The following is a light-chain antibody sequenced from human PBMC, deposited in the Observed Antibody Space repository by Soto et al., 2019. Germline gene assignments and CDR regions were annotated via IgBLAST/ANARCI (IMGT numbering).Light chain of an antibody. Sequence: DIQMTQSPSSLSASVGDRVTITCQASQDISTHLTWFQQKPGKAPKLLIYDVSILETGVPSRFSGSGSGTHFTFSISSLQSEDIATYYCQQFDSLPLTFGGGTRVEIK. J-gene: IGKJ4*01. V-gene: IGKV1-33*01. CDR1: QDISTH. CDR3: QQFDSLPLT. CDR2: DVS.